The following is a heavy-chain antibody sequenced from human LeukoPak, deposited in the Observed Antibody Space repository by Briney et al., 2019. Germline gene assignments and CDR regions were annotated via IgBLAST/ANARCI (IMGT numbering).Heavy chain of an antibody. J-gene: IGHJ4*02. V-gene: IGHV3-23*01. D-gene: IGHD2/OR15-2a*01. Sequence: GGSLRLSCAASGSTFNTYAMSWVRQAPGKGLDWVSTIGGSGDSTNYADSVKGRFTISRDNSKNMLYLQTHSLRVEDTAVYYCAKGKGTSSSSIDWWGQGTLVTVSS. CDR3: AKGKGTSSSSIDW. CDR2: IGGSGDST. CDR1: GSTFNTYA.